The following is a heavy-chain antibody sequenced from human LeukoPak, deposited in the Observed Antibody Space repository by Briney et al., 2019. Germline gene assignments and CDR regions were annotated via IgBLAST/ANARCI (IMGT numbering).Heavy chain of an antibody. CDR1: GGTFSSYA. Sequence: GASVKVSCKASGGTFSSYAISWVRQAPGQGLEWMGGIIPIFGTANYAQKFQGRVTITADKSTSTAYMELSSLRSEDTAVYYCAKDRFSSMIVDIWGQGTMVTVSS. V-gene: IGHV1-69*06. CDR3: AKDRFSSMIVDI. J-gene: IGHJ3*02. CDR2: IIPIFGTA. D-gene: IGHD3-22*01.